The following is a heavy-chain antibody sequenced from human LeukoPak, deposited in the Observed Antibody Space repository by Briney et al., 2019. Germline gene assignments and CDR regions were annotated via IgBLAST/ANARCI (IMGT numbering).Heavy chain of an antibody. V-gene: IGHV1-18*01. D-gene: IGHD3-22*01. CDR1: GYTFTSYG. CDR3: ARPGAMETFYYDSSGYYYFDY. J-gene: IGHJ4*02. Sequence: ASVKVSCKASGYTFTSYGISWVRQAPGQGLEWMGWIRVYNGNTNYAQKLQGRVTMTTDTSTSTAYMKLRSLRSDDTAVYYCARPGAMETFYYDSSGYYYFDYWGQGTLVTVSS. CDR2: IRVYNGNT.